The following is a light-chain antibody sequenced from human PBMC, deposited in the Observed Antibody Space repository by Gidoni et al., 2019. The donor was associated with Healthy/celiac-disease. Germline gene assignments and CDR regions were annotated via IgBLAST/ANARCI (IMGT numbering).Light chain of an antibody. CDR1: QSISSY. CDR2: AAS. Sequence: DIQMTQSPSSLSASVGDRVTITCRASQSISSYLNWYQQKPGKAPKLLIYAASSLQSGVPSRFSGSGSGTEFTLTISSLQPEDFATYYCQQSYSTGLTFGGGTKVEIK. J-gene: IGKJ4*01. V-gene: IGKV1-39*01. CDR3: QQSYSTGLT.